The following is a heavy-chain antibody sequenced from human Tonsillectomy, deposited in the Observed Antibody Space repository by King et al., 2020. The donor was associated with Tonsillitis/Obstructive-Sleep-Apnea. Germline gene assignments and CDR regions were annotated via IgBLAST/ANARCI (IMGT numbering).Heavy chain of an antibody. CDR3: ETVYGARDYYYGMDV. CDR2: IYPGDSDT. D-gene: IGHD5/OR15-5a*01. Sequence: VQLVESGAEVKKPGESLKISCKGSGYSFTSYWIGWVRQMPGKGLEWMGIIYPGDSDTRYSPSFQGQVTISADKSISTAYLQWSSLKASDTAMYYCETVYGARDYYYGMDVWGQGTTVTVSS. V-gene: IGHV5-51*03. J-gene: IGHJ6*02. CDR1: GYSFTSYW.